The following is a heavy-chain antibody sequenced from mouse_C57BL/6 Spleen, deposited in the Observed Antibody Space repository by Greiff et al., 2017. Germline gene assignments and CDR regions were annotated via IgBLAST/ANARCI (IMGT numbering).Heavy chain of an antibody. V-gene: IGHV1-55*01. J-gene: IGHJ2*01. CDR2: LYPGSGST. CDR3: ARGEWGLDYDVGYFDY. D-gene: IGHD2-4*01. CDR1: GYTFTSYW. Sequence: QVQLQQPGAELVKPGASVKMSCKASGYTFTSYWITWVKQRPGQGLEWIGDLYPGSGSTNYNEKFKSKATLTVDTSSSTAYMQLSSLTSEDSAVYYCARGEWGLDYDVGYFDYWGQGTTLTVSS.